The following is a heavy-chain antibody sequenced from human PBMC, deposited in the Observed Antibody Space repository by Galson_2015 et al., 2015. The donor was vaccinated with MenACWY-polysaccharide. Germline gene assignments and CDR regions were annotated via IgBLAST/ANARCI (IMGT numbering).Heavy chain of an antibody. V-gene: IGHV3-7*01. Sequence: LRLSCAASGFTFSNSWMTWVRQAPGKGLEWVANIKEDGSAKYYVDSVKGRFTISRDNAKNSLYLQMNSLRAEDTALYFCARDSGYFRFDYWGLGTLVTVSS. J-gene: IGHJ4*02. CDR1: GFTFSNSW. D-gene: IGHD3-22*01. CDR3: ARDSGYFRFDY. CDR2: IKEDGSAK.